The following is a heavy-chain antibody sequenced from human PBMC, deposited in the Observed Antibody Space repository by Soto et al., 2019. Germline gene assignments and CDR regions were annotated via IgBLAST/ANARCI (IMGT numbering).Heavy chain of an antibody. Sequence: GGSLRLSCAASGFTFSSYGMHWVRQAPGKGLEWVAVIWYDGSNKYYADSVKGRFTISRDNSKNTLYLQMNSLRAEDTAVYYCARDTPYYDSSGDAFDIWGQGXMVTVSS. CDR3: ARDTPYYDSSGDAFDI. V-gene: IGHV3-33*01. J-gene: IGHJ3*02. CDR2: IWYDGSNK. D-gene: IGHD3-22*01. CDR1: GFTFSSYG.